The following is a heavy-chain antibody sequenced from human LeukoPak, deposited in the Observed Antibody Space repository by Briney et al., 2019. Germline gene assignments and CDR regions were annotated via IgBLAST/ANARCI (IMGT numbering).Heavy chain of an antibody. CDR2: ISSDGSDT. CDR1: GFTFSSYW. V-gene: IGHV3-74*01. D-gene: IGHD2-15*01. Sequence: GGSLRLSCAASGFTFSSYWMHWVRQAPGKGLVWVSRISSDGSDTTYADSVKGRFTISRDNSKNTLYLQMNSLRAEDTAVYYCAKDSSSSAVVVAATYSFDYWGQGTLVTVSS. CDR3: AKDSSSSAVVVAATYSFDY. J-gene: IGHJ4*02.